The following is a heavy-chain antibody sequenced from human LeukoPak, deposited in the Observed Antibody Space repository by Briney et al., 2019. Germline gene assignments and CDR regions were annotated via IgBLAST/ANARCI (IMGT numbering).Heavy chain of an antibody. CDR1: GFTFSSYG. J-gene: IGHJ6*03. CDR3: AKDDEAVAGTHYYYYYMDV. CDR2: IRYDGSNK. Sequence: GGSLRLSCAASGFTFSSYGMHWVRQAPGKGLEWVAFIRYDGSNKYYADSVKGRFTIPRDNSKNTLYLQMNSLRAEDTAVYYCAKDDEAVAGTHYYYYYMDVWGKGTTVTISS. V-gene: IGHV3-30*02. D-gene: IGHD6-19*01.